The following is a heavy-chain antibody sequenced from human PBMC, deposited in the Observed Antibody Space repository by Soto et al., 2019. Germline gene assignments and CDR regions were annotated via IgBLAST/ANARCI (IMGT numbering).Heavy chain of an antibody. J-gene: IGHJ4*02. CDR1: GATFSISV. CDR3: ARDLGGGYEPGDY. V-gene: IGHV1-69*12. CDR2: IISIFGTP. D-gene: IGHD5-12*01. Sequence: QVQLVQSGAELKKPGSSVKVSCRASGATFSISVFNWVRQAPGQGLEWMGGIISIFGTPNYSQKFQGRVTITVDESTSTGYMELNNLRSDDTAIYYCARDLGGGYEPGDYWGQGTQVTVSS.